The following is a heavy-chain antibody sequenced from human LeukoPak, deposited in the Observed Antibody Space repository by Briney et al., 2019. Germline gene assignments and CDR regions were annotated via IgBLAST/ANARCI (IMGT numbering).Heavy chain of an antibody. J-gene: IGHJ4*02. CDR1: GFTFSSYW. CDR3: ARENYYDRSGYYSD. CDR2: INSDGSST. Sequence: GGSLRLSCAASGFTFSSYWMHWVRQAPGKGLVWVSRINSDGSSTIYADSVKGRFTISRDNAKNTLYLQMNSLRAEDTAVYYCARENYYDRSGYYSDWGQGTLVTVSS. D-gene: IGHD3-22*01. V-gene: IGHV3-74*01.